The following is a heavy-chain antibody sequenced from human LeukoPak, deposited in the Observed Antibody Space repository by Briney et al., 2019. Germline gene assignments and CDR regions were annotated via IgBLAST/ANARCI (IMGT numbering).Heavy chain of an antibody. J-gene: IGHJ4*02. CDR3: ATDPRQGITIFGGYFDY. D-gene: IGHD3-3*01. CDR1: AFNSNTSW. Sequence: RGRSLRLSRVASAFNSNTSWMSWSRHPPGKGLDWVANTNKDESEKNYEDSVKGRFTISRDNSKNTLYLQMNSLRAEDTAVYYCATDPRQGITIFGGYFDYWGQGSLVTVSS. V-gene: IGHV3-7*01. CDR2: TNKDESEK.